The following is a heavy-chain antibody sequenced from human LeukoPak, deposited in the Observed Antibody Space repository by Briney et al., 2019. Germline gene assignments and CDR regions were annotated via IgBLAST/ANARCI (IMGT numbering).Heavy chain of an antibody. J-gene: IGHJ5*02. V-gene: IGHV3-48*03. D-gene: IGHD3-10*01. CDR2: ISSSGSAT. CDR3: VREGSGSYFS. CDR1: GFTFSSYE. Sequence: GGSLRLSCAASGFTFSSYEMNWVRQAPGKGLEWVSYISSSGSATSYAESVKGRFTISRDNAKNSLYLQMNSLRADDTAVYYCVREGSGSYFSWGQGTLVTVSS.